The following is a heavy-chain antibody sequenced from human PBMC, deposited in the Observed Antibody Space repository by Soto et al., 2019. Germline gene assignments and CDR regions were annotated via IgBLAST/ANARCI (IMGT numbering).Heavy chain of an antibody. CDR2: IYHSGST. J-gene: IGHJ4*02. CDR3: ARGGSSPTDY. D-gene: IGHD6-13*01. Sequence: SETLSLTCAVSGGSISSGGYSWSWIRQPPGKGLEWIGYIYHSGSTYYNLSLKSRVTISVDRSKNQFSLKLSSVTAADTAVYYCARGGSSPTDYWGQGTLVTVSS. V-gene: IGHV4-30-2*01. CDR1: GGSISSGGYS.